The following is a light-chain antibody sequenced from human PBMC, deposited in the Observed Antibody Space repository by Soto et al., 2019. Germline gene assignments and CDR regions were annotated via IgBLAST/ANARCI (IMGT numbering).Light chain of an antibody. V-gene: IGKV1-5*03. J-gene: IGKJ1*01. CDR2: RAS. CDR3: QQYHIYSWT. Sequence: DIQMTQSPSTLSASVGDRVTITCRASQDIGTWLAWYQQKPEKAPKVLIYRASNLESGVPSRFSGSGSGTEFSLPINNLQADDFATYYCQQYHIYSWTFGEGTKVEIK. CDR1: QDIGTW.